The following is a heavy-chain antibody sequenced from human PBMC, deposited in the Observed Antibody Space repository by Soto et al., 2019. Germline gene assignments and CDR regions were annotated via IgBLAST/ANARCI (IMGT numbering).Heavy chain of an antibody. J-gene: IGHJ4*02. D-gene: IGHD6-19*01. CDR3: ARSVAVAGLDY. V-gene: IGHV3-30-3*01. Sequence: QVQLVESGGGVVQPGRSLRLSCAASGFTLSSYSMHWVRQAPGRGLEWVGVISYDGNKEYYRDSVKGRFSISRDTSNNTVNLHMNSLRPEDTAVYYCARSVAVAGLDYWGQGTLVTVS. CDR2: ISYDGNKE. CDR1: GFTLSSYS.